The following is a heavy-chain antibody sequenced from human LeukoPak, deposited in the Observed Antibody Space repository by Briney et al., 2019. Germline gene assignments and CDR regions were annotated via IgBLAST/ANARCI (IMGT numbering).Heavy chain of an antibody. CDR3: AREIVVVPRFYYYYGMDV. J-gene: IGHJ6*02. CDR2: INSDGSST. CDR1: GFTFCSYW. Sequence: GGSLRLSCAASGFTFCSYWMHWVRQAPGKGLVWVSRINSDGSSTSYADSVKGRFTISRDNAKNTLYLQMNSLRAEDTAVYYCAREIVVVPRFYYYYGMDVWGQGTTVTVSS. V-gene: IGHV3-74*01. D-gene: IGHD2-2*01.